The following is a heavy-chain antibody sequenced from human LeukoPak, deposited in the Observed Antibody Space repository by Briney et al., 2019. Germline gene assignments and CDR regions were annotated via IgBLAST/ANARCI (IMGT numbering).Heavy chain of an antibody. J-gene: IGHJ6*02. CDR3: AKQSSRPLDYYYYGMDV. CDR1: GFTFSSYA. Sequence: GGSLRLSCAASGFTFSSYAMSWVRQAPGKGPEWVSAISGSGGSTYYADSVKGRFTISRDNSKNTLYLQMNSLRAEDTAVYYCAKQSSRPLDYYYYGMDVWGQGTTVTVSS. D-gene: IGHD2-2*01. V-gene: IGHV3-23*01. CDR2: ISGSGGST.